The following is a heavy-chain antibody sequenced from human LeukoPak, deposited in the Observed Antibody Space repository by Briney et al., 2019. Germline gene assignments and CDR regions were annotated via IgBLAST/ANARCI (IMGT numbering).Heavy chain of an antibody. CDR3: ASSGIAAAGTGNYYYYYGMDV. Sequence: ASVKVSCKASGYTFTGYYMHWVRQAPGQGLEWMGWINPNSGGTNYAQKFQGWVTMTRDTSIGTAYMELSRLRSDDTAVYYCASSGIAAAGTGNYYYYYGMDVWGQGTTVTVSS. J-gene: IGHJ6*02. D-gene: IGHD6-13*01. CDR2: INPNSGGT. CDR1: GYTFTGYY. V-gene: IGHV1-2*04.